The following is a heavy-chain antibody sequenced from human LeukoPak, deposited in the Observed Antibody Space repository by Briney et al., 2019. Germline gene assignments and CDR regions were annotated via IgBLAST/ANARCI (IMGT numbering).Heavy chain of an antibody. CDR2: ISSSSSYI. CDR3: ARIAAALPYYFDY. D-gene: IGHD6-13*01. V-gene: IGHV3-21*01. Sequence: PGGSLTLSCAASGFTFSSYSMNWVRQAPGKGLEWVSSISSSSSYIYYADSVKGRFTISRDNAKNSLYLQMNSLRAEDTAVYYCARIAAALPYYFDYWGQGTLVTVSS. J-gene: IGHJ4*02. CDR1: GFTFSSYS.